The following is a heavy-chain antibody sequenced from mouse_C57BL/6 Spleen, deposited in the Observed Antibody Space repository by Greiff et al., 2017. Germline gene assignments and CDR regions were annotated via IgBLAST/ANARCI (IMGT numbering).Heavy chain of an antibody. J-gene: IGHJ1*03. D-gene: IGHD1-1*01. V-gene: IGHV1-81*01. Sequence: QVQLQQSGAELARPGASVKLSCKASGYTFTSYGISWVKQRTGQGLEWIGEIYPRSGNTYYNEKFKGKATLTADKSSSTAYMELRSLTSEDSAVYFCARRGVVARYWYFDVWGTGTTVTVSS. CDR2: IYPRSGNT. CDR3: ARRGVVARYWYFDV. CDR1: GYTFTSYG.